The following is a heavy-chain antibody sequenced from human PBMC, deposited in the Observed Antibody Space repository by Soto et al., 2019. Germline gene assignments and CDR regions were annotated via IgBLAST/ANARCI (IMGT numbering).Heavy chain of an antibody. CDR3: ARHVYYDSSGYKSAGFDP. CDR1: GGSISSSSYY. CDR2: IYYSGST. V-gene: IGHV4-39*01. Sequence: PSETLSLTCTVSGGSISSSSYYWGWIRQPPGKGLEWIGSIYYSGSTYYNPSLKSRVTISVDTSKNQFSLKLSSVTAADTAVYYCARHVYYDSSGYKSAGFDPWGQGTLVTVSS. J-gene: IGHJ5*02. D-gene: IGHD3-22*01.